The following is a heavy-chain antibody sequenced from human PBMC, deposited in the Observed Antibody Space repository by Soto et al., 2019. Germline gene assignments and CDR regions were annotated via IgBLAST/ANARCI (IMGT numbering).Heavy chain of an antibody. D-gene: IGHD3-9*01. V-gene: IGHV4-39*01. CDR2: IYYSGST. CDR3: ARHSKTYDIFTGYSHYYFDY. Sequence: SETLSLTCTVSGGSISSSSYYWGWIRQPPGKGLEWIGSIYYSGSTYYNPSLKSRVTISVDTSKNQFSLKLSSVTAADTAVYYCARHSKTYDIFTGYSHYYFDYWGQGTLVTVSS. J-gene: IGHJ4*02. CDR1: GGSISSSSYY.